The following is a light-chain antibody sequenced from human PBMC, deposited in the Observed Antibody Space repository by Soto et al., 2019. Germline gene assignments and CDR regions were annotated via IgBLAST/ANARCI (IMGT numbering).Light chain of an antibody. Sequence: EIVWTQSAGTRSLSPGERATLSCRASQSVDSSYLAWYHQRPGQAPRLLIYGASSRATGIPDRFSGSGSGTDFTLTISRLEPEDFAVYYCQQYGSSPRTFGQGTKVDIK. V-gene: IGKV3-20*01. CDR2: GAS. CDR3: QQYGSSPRT. CDR1: QSVDSSY. J-gene: IGKJ1*01.